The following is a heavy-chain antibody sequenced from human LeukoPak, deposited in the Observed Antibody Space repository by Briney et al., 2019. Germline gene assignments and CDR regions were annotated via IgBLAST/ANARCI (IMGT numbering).Heavy chain of an antibody. CDR2: ISAYNGNT. V-gene: IGHV1-18*01. Sequence: ASVKVSCKASGYTFTSYGISWVRQAPGQGLEWMGWISAYNGNTNYAQKLQGRVTMTTDTSTSTAYMELRSLRSEDTAVYYCARDGLWFGESSIDYWGQGTLVTVSS. D-gene: IGHD3-10*01. CDR3: ARDGLWFGESSIDY. J-gene: IGHJ4*02. CDR1: GYTFTSYG.